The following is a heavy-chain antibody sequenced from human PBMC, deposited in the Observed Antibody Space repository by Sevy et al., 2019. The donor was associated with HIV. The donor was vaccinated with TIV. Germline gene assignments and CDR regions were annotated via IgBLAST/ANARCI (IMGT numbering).Heavy chain of an antibody. Sequence: GGSLRLSCEVFEFTFSDYGMHWVRQAPGKGLEWVAGIWYDGINKYYADSVRGRFTISGDNSKNTLYLQMNSLRDEEPAIYFCARENLLPMMITMVRGALSYNFDHWGQGTLVTVSS. CDR3: ARENLLPMMITMVRGALSYNFDH. CDR1: EFTFSDYG. J-gene: IGHJ4*02. CDR2: IWYDGINK. D-gene: IGHD3-10*01. V-gene: IGHV3-33*01.